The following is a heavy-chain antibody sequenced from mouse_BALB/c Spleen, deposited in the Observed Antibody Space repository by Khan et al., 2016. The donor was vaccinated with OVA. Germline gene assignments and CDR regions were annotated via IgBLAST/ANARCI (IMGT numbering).Heavy chain of an antibody. Sequence: EVELVESGPGLVKPSQSLSLTCTVTGYSITSEYAWNWIRQFPGNKLEWMGYINYSGNTRFNPSLKSRTSITRDTSKNQFFLQLNSVTTEDTATYYCARKDYYDYDPFPYWGQGTLVTDSA. CDR1: GYSITSEYA. CDR2: INYSGNT. J-gene: IGHJ3*01. D-gene: IGHD2-4*01. CDR3: ARKDYYDYDPFPY. V-gene: IGHV3-2*02.